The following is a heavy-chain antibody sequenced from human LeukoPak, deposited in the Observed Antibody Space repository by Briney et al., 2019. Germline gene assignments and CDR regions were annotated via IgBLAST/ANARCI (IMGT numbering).Heavy chain of an antibody. J-gene: IGHJ4*02. CDR3: LKEHGG. V-gene: IGHV1-2*02. Sequence: GGSVRVSCKASGYTFTGSYMHWVRQAPGQGFEWIGWISPASGATKYAQNFQGRVTLTTDTSITTAYMELSSLTSDDTASYYCLKEHGGWGQGTPVTVSS. CDR1: GYTFTGSY. D-gene: IGHD1/OR15-1a*01. CDR2: ISPASGAT.